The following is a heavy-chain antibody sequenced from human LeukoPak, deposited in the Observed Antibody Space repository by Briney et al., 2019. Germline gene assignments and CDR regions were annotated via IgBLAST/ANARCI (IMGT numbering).Heavy chain of an antibody. J-gene: IGHJ4*02. CDR1: GGSLSSGGYY. D-gene: IGHD1-26*01. Sequence: SQTLSLTCSVSGGSLSSGGYYWTWIRQPAGKGPEWIGRIYTNGNTNYNPSLKSRVTMSVDTSKNQFSLKLSSVTAADTAVYYCASLTMRPYRYSGSYRSFDYWGQGTLVTVSS. CDR2: IYTNGNT. V-gene: IGHV4-61*02. CDR3: ASLTMRPYRYSGSYRSFDY.